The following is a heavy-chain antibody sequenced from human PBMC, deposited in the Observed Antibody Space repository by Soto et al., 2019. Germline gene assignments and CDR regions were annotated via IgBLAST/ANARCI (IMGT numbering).Heavy chain of an antibody. CDR3: TRGITLIQGVIPPGYYYRMDV. V-gene: IGHV1-69*01. CDR1: RGTFSSFA. J-gene: IGHJ6*02. D-gene: IGHD3-10*01. Sequence: QVQLVQSGAEVKKPGSSVKVSCKASRGTFSSFAISWVRQAPGQGLEWMGGFNPIFETANYAQKFQGRVTITADESTNTAYMELCSLRSEDTAVYYCTRGITLIQGVIPPGYYYRMDVWGQGTTVAVSS. CDR2: FNPIFETA.